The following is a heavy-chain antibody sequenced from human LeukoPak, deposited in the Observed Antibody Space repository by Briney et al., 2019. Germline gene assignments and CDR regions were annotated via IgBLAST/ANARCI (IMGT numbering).Heavy chain of an antibody. CDR3: AVGLNNFGY. CDR2: ISYDGSNK. Sequence: GRSLRLSCAASGFTFSSYAMHWVRQAPGKGLEWVAVISYDGSNKYYADSVKGRFTISRDNSKNTLYLQMNSLRAEDTAVYYCAVGLNNFGYWGQGTLVTVSS. V-gene: IGHV3-30*04. J-gene: IGHJ4*02. CDR1: GFTFSSYA. D-gene: IGHD1/OR15-1a*01.